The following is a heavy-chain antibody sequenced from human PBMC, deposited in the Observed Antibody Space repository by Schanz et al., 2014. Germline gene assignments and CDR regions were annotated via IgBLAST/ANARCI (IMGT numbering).Heavy chain of an antibody. CDR2: IKQHGNEK. J-gene: IGHJ6*02. CDR1: GFTFSSYW. D-gene: IGHD3-10*01. CDR3: ARLPVGYGSGIWDV. V-gene: IGHV3-7*02. Sequence: EVQLVESGGGLVQPGGSLRLSCAASGFTFSSYWMSWVRQAPGKGLEWVANIKQHGNEKYYVDSVKGRFTISRDNANISLYLQMNSLRVENTAVYYCARLPVGYGSGIWDVWGQGTTVTVSS.